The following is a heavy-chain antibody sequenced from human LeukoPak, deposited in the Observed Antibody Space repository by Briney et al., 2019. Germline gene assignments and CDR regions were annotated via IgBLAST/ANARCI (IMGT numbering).Heavy chain of an antibody. Sequence: GASVKVSCKASGGTFSSYAISWVRQAPGQGLEGMGGIIPIFGTANYAQKFQGRVTITADKSTSTAYMELSSLRSEDTAVYYCARAKEGLRYFDWLLPHYYMDVWGKGTTVTVSS. CDR3: ARAKEGLRYFDWLLPHYYMDV. D-gene: IGHD3-9*01. J-gene: IGHJ6*03. CDR1: GGTFSSYA. CDR2: IIPIFGTA. V-gene: IGHV1-69*06.